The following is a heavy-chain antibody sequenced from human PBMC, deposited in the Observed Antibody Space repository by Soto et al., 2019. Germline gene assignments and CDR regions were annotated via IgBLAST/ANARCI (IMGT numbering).Heavy chain of an antibody. V-gene: IGHV3-23*01. J-gene: IGHJ4*02. CDR3: AKIGGIAVAGRGFDY. CDR2: ISGSGGST. CDR1: GFTFSSYA. D-gene: IGHD6-19*01. Sequence: EVQLLESGGGLVQPGGSLRLSCAASGFTFSSYAMSWVRQAPGKGLEWVSAISGSGGSTYYADSVKGRFTISRDNSKNTLYLQMNSRRAEDTAVYYCAKIGGIAVAGRGFDYWGQGTLVTVSS.